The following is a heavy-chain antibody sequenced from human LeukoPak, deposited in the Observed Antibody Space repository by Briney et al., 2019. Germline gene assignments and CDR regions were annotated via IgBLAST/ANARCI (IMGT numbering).Heavy chain of an antibody. CDR3: ARGRGRFGPRNYYMDV. V-gene: IGHV1-46*01. D-gene: IGHD3-10*01. CDR2: INPSGGST. J-gene: IGHJ6*03. Sequence: ASVKVSCKASGYTFTSYYMHWVRQAPGQGLEWMGIINPSGGSTSYAQKFQGRVTMTRDMSTSTVYMELSSLRSEDTAVYYCARGRGRFGPRNYYMDVWGKGTTVTISS. CDR1: GYTFTSYY.